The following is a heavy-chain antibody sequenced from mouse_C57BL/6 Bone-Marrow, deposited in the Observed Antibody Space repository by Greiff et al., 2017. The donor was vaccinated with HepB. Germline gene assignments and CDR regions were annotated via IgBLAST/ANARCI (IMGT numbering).Heavy chain of an antibody. V-gene: IGHV5-4*01. Sequence: EVQLVESGGGLVKPGGSLKLSCAASGFTFSSYAMSWVRQTPEKRLEWVATISDGGSYTYYPDNVKGRFTISRDNAKNNLYLQMSHLKSEDTAMYYCARGGVGYYGSSSVAYWGQGTLVTVSA. CDR1: GFTFSSYA. J-gene: IGHJ3*01. CDR2: ISDGGSYT. CDR3: ARGGVGYYGSSSVAY. D-gene: IGHD1-1*01.